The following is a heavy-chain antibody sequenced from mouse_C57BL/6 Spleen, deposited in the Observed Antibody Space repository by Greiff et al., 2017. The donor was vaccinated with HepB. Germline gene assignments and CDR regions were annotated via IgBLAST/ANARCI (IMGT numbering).Heavy chain of an antibody. Sequence: VQLQQSGPELVKPGASVKMSCKASGYTFTDYNMHWVKQSHGKSLEWIGYINPNNGGTSYNQKFKGKATLTVNKSSSTAYMELRSLTSEDSAVYYCARESLTVVADFDYWGQGTTLTVSS. CDR1: GYTFTDYN. V-gene: IGHV1-22*01. CDR3: ARESLTVVADFDY. CDR2: INPNNGGT. J-gene: IGHJ2*01. D-gene: IGHD1-1*01.